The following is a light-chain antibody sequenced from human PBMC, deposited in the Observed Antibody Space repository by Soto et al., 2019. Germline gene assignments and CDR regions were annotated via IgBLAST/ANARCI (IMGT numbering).Light chain of an antibody. Sequence: QSALTQPGSVSGSPGQSITISCSGTSRDVGAYNLVSWYQQRPGKAPKLLIYEVRNRPSGVPDRFSGSKSGNTASLTVSGLQAEDEADYYCSSYAGSSNVFGTGTKVNV. CDR2: EVR. CDR3: SSYAGSSNV. CDR1: SRDVGAYNL. V-gene: IGLV2-8*01. J-gene: IGLJ1*01.